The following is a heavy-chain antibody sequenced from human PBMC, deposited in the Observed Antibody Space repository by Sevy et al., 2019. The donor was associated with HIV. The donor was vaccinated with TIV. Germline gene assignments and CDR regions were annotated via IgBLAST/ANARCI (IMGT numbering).Heavy chain of an antibody. V-gene: IGHV3-30*03. J-gene: IGHJ4*02. CDR3: ARDAGYSTVWYTGY. Sequence: GGSLRRSFAASGFSFSTHGMHWVRQAPGKGLEWVAVISFDGSDKYYSESVKCRFTISRDNSKNTLLLQMSSLRAEDTAVYYCARDAGYSTVWYTGYWGQGTLVTVS. D-gene: IGHD6-19*01. CDR2: ISFDGSDK. CDR1: GFSFSTHG.